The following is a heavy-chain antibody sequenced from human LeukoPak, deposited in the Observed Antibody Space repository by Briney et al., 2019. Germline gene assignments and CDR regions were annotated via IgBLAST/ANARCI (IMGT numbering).Heavy chain of an antibody. CDR3: ARGPIAAEWELLLGFDY. V-gene: IGHV1-2*02. D-gene: IGHD1-26*01. Sequence: GASVKVSCKASGYTFTGYYMHWVRQAPGQGLEWMGWINPNSGGTNYAQKFQGRVTMTRDTSISTAYMELSRLRSDDTAVYYCARGPIAAEWELLLGFDYWGQGTLVTVSS. CDR1: GYTFTGYY. CDR2: INPNSGGT. J-gene: IGHJ4*02.